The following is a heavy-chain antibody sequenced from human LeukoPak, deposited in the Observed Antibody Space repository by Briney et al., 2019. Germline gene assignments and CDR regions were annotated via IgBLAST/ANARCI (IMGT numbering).Heavy chain of an antibody. V-gene: IGHV4-30-2*01. D-gene: IGHD5-12*01. Sequence: SETLSLTCAVSGGSISSGGYSWSWIRQPPGKGLEWIGYIYHSGSTYYNPSLKSRATISVDRSKNQFSLKLSSVTAADTAVYYCARDYSGYDFGNWFDPWGQGTLVTVSS. CDR1: GGSISSGGYS. CDR3: ARDYSGYDFGNWFDP. J-gene: IGHJ5*02. CDR2: IYHSGST.